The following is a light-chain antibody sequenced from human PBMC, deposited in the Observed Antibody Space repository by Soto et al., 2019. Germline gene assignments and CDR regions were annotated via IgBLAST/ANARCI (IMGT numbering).Light chain of an antibody. CDR1: QSVRSN. V-gene: IGKV3-15*01. CDR3: PHYSGWPYT. Sequence: EIVMTQSPATLSVSPGERATLSCRASQSVRSNLAWYQQKPGQAPRLLIYGASTRAPGIPARVSGSGSGTEFTLAIRSLQSEDFAVYYCPHYSGWPYTFGQGTKLDIK. J-gene: IGKJ2*01. CDR2: GAS.